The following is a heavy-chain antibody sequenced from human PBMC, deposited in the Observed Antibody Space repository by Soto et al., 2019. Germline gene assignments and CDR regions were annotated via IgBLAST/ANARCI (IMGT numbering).Heavy chain of an antibody. CDR3: ARIYYDSVFDY. CDR2: IYYSGST. CDR1: WGSLSRNSYY. J-gene: IGHJ4*02. D-gene: IGHD3-22*01. V-gene: IGHV4-39*01. Sequence: PSGTPSLTCTVSWGSLSRNSYYWGWVRQPPGKGLEWIGSIYYSGSTYYNPSLKSRVTISVDTSKNQFSLKLSSVTAADTAVYYCARIYYDSVFDYWGQGTLVTVSS.